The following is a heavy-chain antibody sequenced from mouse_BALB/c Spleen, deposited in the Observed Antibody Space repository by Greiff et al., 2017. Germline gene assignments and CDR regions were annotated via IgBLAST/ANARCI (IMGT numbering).Heavy chain of an antibody. CDR1: GYNFTSYW. Sequence: VQLQQPGAELVKPGTSVKLSCKASGYNFTSYWINWVKLRPGQGLEWIGDIYPGSGSTNYNEKFKSKATLTVDTSSSTAYMQLSSLASEDSALYYCAREDGSSLSWFAYWGQGTLVTVSA. J-gene: IGHJ3*01. V-gene: IGHV1-55*01. CDR2: IYPGSGST. D-gene: IGHD1-1*01. CDR3: AREDGSSLSWFAY.